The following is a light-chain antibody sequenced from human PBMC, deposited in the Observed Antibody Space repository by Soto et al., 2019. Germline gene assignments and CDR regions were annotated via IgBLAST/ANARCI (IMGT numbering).Light chain of an antibody. CDR3: QAWDSSTVV. Sequence: SYELTQPPSVSVSPGQTASITCSGDKLGDKYACWYQQKPGQSPVLVIYQDSNRPSGIRERFSGSNSGNTATLTVSGTQAMAEADYYCQAWDSSTVVFGGGTQLTVL. J-gene: IGLJ2*01. CDR2: QDS. V-gene: IGLV3-1*01. CDR1: KLGDKY.